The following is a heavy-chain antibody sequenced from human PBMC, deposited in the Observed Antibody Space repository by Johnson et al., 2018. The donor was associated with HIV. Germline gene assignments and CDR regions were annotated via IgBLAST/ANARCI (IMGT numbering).Heavy chain of an antibody. CDR3: AKDKSGRYYDSSGYSLDDAFDI. V-gene: IGHV3-30*02. Sequence: QVQLVESGGGVVQPGGSLRLSCAASGFTFSSYGMHWVRQAPGTGLEWVAFIRYDGSNKYYADSVKGRFTISRDNSKNTLYLQMNSLRAEDTAVYYCAKDKSGRYYDSSGYSLDDAFDIWGQGTMVTVSS. CDR1: GFTFSSYG. D-gene: IGHD3-22*01. CDR2: IRYDGSNK. J-gene: IGHJ3*02.